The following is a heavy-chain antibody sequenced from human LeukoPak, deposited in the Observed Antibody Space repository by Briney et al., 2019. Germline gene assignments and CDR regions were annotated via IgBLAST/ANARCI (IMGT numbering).Heavy chain of an antibody. CDR2: ISGSGGST. CDR1: GFTFSSYA. V-gene: IGHV3-23*01. D-gene: IGHD6-19*01. Sequence: GGSLRLSCAASGFTFSSYAISWVRQAPGKGLEWVSAISGSGGSTYYADSVKGRFTISRDNSENTLYLQMNSLRAEDTAVYYCAKDLGSGWYDPGYYFDYWGQGTMVTVSS. J-gene: IGHJ4*02. CDR3: AKDLGSGWYDPGYYFDY.